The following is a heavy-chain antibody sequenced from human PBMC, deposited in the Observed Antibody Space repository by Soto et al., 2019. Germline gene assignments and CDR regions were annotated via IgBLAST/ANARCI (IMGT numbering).Heavy chain of an antibody. J-gene: IGHJ6*02. CDR3: ARSQGSRTSLEIYYYYYYGMDV. Sequence: QVQLVQSEAEVKKPGSSVKVSCKASGGTFSSYAISWVRQAPGQGLEWMGGIIPISGTANYAQKFQGRVTITADESTSTAYMELSSLRSEDTAVYYCARSQGSRTSLEIYYYYYYGMDVWGQGTTVTVSS. V-gene: IGHV1-69*01. CDR1: GGTFSSYA. CDR2: IIPISGTA. D-gene: IGHD2-2*01.